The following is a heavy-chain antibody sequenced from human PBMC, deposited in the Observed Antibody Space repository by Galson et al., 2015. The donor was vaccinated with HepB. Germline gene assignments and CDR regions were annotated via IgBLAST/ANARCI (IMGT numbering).Heavy chain of an antibody. CDR1: GFTFSSYS. J-gene: IGHJ4*02. CDR3: ARFPDPRYDSSGYLDY. V-gene: IGHV3-48*01. D-gene: IGHD3-22*01. Sequence: SLRLSCAASGFTFSSYSMNWVRQAPGKGLEWVSYISSSSSTIYYADSVKGRFTISRDNAKNSLYLQMNSLRAEDTAVYYCARFPDPRYDSSGYLDYWGQGTLVTVSS. CDR2: ISSSSSTI.